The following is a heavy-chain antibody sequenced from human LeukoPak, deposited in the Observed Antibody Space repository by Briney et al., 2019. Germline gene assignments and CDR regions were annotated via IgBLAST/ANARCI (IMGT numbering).Heavy chain of an antibody. Sequence: GGSLRLSCAASGFTFSSYSMNWVRQAPGKGLEWVSSISISSSYIYYADSVKGRFTISRDNAKNSLYLQMNSLRAEDTAVYYCARDGGMGKYYYYYYMDVWGKGTTVTVSS. D-gene: IGHD1-26*01. V-gene: IGHV3-21*01. J-gene: IGHJ6*03. CDR2: ISISSSYI. CDR1: GFTFSSYS. CDR3: ARDGGMGKYYYYYYMDV.